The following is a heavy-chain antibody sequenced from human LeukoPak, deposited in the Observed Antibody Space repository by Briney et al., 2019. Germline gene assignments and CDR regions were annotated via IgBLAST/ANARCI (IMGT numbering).Heavy chain of an antibody. CDR2: ISGSGGST. CDR3: AKFGYLTLNDAFDI. CDR1: ELTFSSYA. V-gene: IGHV3-23*01. Sequence: PGGSLRLSCAASELTFSSYAMSWVRQAPGKGLEWVSTISGSGGSTYYADSVKGRFTISRDNSKNTLYLQMNSLRAEDTAVYYCAKFGYLTLNDAFDIWGRGTMVTVSS. D-gene: IGHD6-25*01. J-gene: IGHJ3*02.